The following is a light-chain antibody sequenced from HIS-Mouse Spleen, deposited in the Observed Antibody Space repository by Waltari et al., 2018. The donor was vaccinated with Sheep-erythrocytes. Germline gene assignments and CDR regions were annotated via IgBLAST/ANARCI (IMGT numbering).Light chain of an antibody. CDR1: SSYTGNTA. CDR3: AAWDDSLNGWV. Sequence: QSVLTQPPSVSEAPRQRVTTSCSGRSSYTGNTAVNWYQQLPGKAPKLLIYYDDLLPSGVSDRFSGSKSGTSASLAISGLQSEDEADYYCAAWDDSLNGWVFGGGTKLTVL. V-gene: IGLV1-36*01. J-gene: IGLJ3*02. CDR2: YDD.